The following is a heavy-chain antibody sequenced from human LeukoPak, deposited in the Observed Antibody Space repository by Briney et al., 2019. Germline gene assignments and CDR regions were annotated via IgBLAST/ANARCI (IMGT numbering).Heavy chain of an antibody. J-gene: IGHJ4*02. Sequence: ASVKVSCKASGYTFTSYDINWVRQATGQGLEWMGWMNPNSGNTGYAQKFQGRVTMTRNTSISTAYMELSSLRSEDTAVCYCARGIEYYYGSGSPWGQGTLVTVSS. CDR1: GYTFTSYD. CDR3: ARGIEYYYGSGSP. V-gene: IGHV1-8*01. D-gene: IGHD3-10*01. CDR2: MNPNSGNT.